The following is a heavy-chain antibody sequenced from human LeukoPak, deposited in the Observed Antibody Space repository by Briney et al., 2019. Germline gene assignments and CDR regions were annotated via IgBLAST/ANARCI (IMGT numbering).Heavy chain of an antibody. V-gene: IGHV1-8*01. CDR3: SRARPDFGSFYTVSDY. D-gene: IGHD1-26*01. CDR1: GYTFTSHD. CDR2: MNPDNGNT. Sequence: GASVKDSCKASGYTFTSHDINWVRQATGQGLEWMGWMNPDNGNTGYAQKFQGRVTMSRDTSISTAYMELTSLRSDDTAVYYCSRARPDFGSFYTVSDYWGQGTLLTVSS. J-gene: IGHJ4*02.